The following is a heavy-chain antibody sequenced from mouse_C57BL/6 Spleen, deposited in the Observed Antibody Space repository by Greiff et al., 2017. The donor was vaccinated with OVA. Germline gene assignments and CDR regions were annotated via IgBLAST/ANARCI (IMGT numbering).Heavy chain of an antibody. J-gene: IGHJ4*01. Sequence: VKLQQSGAELVRPGTSVKLSCKASGYTFTSYWMHWVKQRPGQGLEWIGVIDPSDSYTNYNQKFKGKATLTVDTSSSTAYMQLSSLTSEDSAVYYCASYYYGSSLHYYAMDYWGQGTSVTVSS. CDR2: IDPSDSYT. D-gene: IGHD1-1*01. V-gene: IGHV1-59*01. CDR3: ASYYYGSSLHYYAMDY. CDR1: GYTFTSYW.